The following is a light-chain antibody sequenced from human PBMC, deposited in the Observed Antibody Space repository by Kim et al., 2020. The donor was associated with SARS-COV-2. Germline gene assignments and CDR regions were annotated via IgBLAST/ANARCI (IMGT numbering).Light chain of an antibody. V-gene: IGKV3-11*01. J-gene: IGKJ2*03. CDR1: QSVSNN. Sequence: LSPGERATRSCRASQSVSNNLAWYQQKPGQAPRLLIYDASNRATGIPARFSGSGSGTDFTLTISSLEPEDFAVYYCQRRSDWPMYSFGQGTKLEI. CDR3: QRRSDWPMYS. CDR2: DAS.